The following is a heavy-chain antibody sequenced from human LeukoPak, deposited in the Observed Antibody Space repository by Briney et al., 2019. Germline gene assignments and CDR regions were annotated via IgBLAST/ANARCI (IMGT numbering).Heavy chain of an antibody. D-gene: IGHD2-2*01. CDR1: GYRFTSYW. V-gene: IGHV5-51*01. J-gene: IGHJ3*01. CDR2: IYPGDSDT. Sequence: GASLRISCQGSGYRFTSYWIGWVRQLPGKGLEWMGIIYPGDSDTRYSPSFQGQVTISADKSIGTAYLQWGSLKASDTAMYYCARRLYCSTTSCSRSSVFAFDLWGQGTMVTVSS. CDR3: ARRLYCSTTSCSRSSVFAFDL.